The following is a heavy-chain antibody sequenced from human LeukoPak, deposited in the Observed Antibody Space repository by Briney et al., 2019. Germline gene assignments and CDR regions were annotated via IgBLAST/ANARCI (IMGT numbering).Heavy chain of an antibody. Sequence: PSQTLSPTCTVSGGSISSGDYYWSWIRQPPGKGLEWIGYIYYSGSTYYNPSLKSRVTISVDTSKNQFSLKLSSVTAADTAVYYCARAVTMVRGSKRGWFDPWGQGTLVTVSS. D-gene: IGHD3-10*01. CDR1: GGSISSGDYY. CDR3: ARAVTMVRGSKRGWFDP. J-gene: IGHJ5*02. CDR2: IYYSGST. V-gene: IGHV4-30-4*01.